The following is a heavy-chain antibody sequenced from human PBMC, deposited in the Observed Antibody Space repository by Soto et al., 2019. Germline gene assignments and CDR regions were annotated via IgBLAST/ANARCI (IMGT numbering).Heavy chain of an antibody. Sequence: QVQLQQWGAGLLKPSETLSLTCAVYGGSFSGYYWSWIRQPPGKGLEWIGEINHSGSTNYNPSLKSRVTISVDTPKNQCARKRSSVTAADTAVYYCPRDGVVGGNGFAPWGQGTLVTVSS. CDR1: GGSFSGYY. CDR2: INHSGST. CDR3: PRDGVVGGNGFAP. J-gene: IGHJ5*02. V-gene: IGHV4-34*01. D-gene: IGHD3-10*01.